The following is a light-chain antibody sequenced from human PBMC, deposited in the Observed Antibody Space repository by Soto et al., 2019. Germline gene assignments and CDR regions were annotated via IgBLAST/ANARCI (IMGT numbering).Light chain of an antibody. Sequence: EIVLTQSPATLSLSPGERATLSCRASQSVTSYLAWYQQRTGQAPRLLINDASRRATGIPDRFSGSGSGADFTLNISSLETEELAVYDCKQRSSWPITVGQLKRLEIK. J-gene: IGKJ5*01. CDR2: DAS. CDR1: QSVTSY. V-gene: IGKV3-11*01. CDR3: KQRSSWPIT.